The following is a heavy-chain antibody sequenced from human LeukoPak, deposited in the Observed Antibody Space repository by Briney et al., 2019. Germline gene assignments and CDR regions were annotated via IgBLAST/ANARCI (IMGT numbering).Heavy chain of an antibody. CDR2: MNGDGGTT. D-gene: IGHD6-25*01. CDR3: ARVMVSGQRHMDV. V-gene: IGHV3-74*01. Sequence: PGGSLRLSCAASGFTFSSYWMHWVRQGPGKGLVWVSRMNGDGGTTNYAESVKGRFTISRDNAKNTLYLQMNSLRAADTAVYYCARVMVSGQRHMDVWGKGTTVTVSS. CDR1: GFTFSSYW. J-gene: IGHJ6*03.